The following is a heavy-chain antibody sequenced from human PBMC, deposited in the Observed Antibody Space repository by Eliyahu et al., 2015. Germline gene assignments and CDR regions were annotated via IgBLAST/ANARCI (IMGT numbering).Heavy chain of an antibody. J-gene: IGHJ4*02. D-gene: IGHD3-10*01. Sequence: EEQLVESGGGLVQPGGSLXLXCAGSGFTXSXYWMNWXRQAPGRGLEWVANIKGDGSAKHYVDSVKGRFTISRDNAKNSLYLQMNSLRAEDTAVYYCERDYGAFWGQGTLVTVSS. CDR3: ERDYGAF. CDR1: GFTXSXYW. V-gene: IGHV3-7*01. CDR2: IKGDGSAK.